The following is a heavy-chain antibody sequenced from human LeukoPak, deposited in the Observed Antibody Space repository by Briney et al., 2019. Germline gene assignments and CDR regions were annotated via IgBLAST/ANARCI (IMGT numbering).Heavy chain of an antibody. D-gene: IGHD3-9*01. J-gene: IGHJ4*02. Sequence: SGGSLRLSCAASGFTFSSYSMNWVRQAPGKGLEWVSSISSSSSYIYYADSVKGRFTISRDNAKNSLYLQMNSLRAEDTAVYYCARDTYYDILTGYYTPRYFDYWGQGTLVTVSS. CDR2: ISSSSSYI. CDR1: GFTFSSYS. CDR3: ARDTYYDILTGYYTPRYFDY. V-gene: IGHV3-21*01.